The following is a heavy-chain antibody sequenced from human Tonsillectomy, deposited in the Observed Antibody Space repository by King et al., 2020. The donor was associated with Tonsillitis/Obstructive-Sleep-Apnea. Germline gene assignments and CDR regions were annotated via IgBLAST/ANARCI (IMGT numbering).Heavy chain of an antibody. CDR1: GFSVTNAW. D-gene: IGHD2-2*01. Sequence: VQLVESGGGLVKPGGSLRLSCAASGFSVTNAWMSWVRQAPGKGLEWVGRLISKSDGGTTDYAATVKCRFTISRDDSKNTLYLQINSLKSEDTAVYYCSTDGVIIPAVPGDYWGQGTLVTVSS. J-gene: IGHJ4*02. V-gene: IGHV3-15*01. CDR3: STDGVIIPAVPGDY. CDR2: LISKSDGGTT.